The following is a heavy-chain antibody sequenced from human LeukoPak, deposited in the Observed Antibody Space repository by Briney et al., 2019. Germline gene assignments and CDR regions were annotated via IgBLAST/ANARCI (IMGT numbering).Heavy chain of an antibody. D-gene: IGHD3-22*01. V-gene: IGHV1-69*05. Sequence: SVKVSCKASGGTFSNYAFNWVRQAPGQGLEWMGRIIPIFGTTNYAQKFQGRVSMTTDASTSTAYMDLSSLRSEDTAVYYCARERSVYYDNNHVAFDIWGQGTMVTVSS. CDR1: GGTFSNYA. CDR3: ARERSVYYDNNHVAFDI. J-gene: IGHJ3*02. CDR2: IIPIFGTT.